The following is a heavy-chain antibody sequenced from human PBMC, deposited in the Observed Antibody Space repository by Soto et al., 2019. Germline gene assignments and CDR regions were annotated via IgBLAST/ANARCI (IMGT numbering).Heavy chain of an antibody. CDR2: IYPGDSDT. CDR3: ARDMGGEVYYYDSSGYYHDAFDI. Sequence: GESLKISCKGSGYSFTSYWIGWVRQMPGKGLEWMGIIYPGDSDTRYSPSFQGQVTISADKSISTAYLQWSSLKASDTAMYYCARDMGGEVYYYDSSGYYHDAFDIWGQGTMVTVSS. D-gene: IGHD3-22*01. V-gene: IGHV5-51*01. J-gene: IGHJ3*02. CDR1: GYSFTSYW.